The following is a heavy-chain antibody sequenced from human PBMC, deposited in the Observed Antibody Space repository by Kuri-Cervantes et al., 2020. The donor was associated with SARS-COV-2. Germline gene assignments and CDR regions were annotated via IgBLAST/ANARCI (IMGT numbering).Heavy chain of an antibody. Sequence: ESLKISCAASGFTFSDYYMRWIRQAPGKGLEWAGEITHFGSTNYNPSLKSRLTISIDTSKNHFSLSLTSVTAADTAVYYCARGFRSTRYCPNGVCSPTYFDSWGPGTLVTVSS. CDR1: GFTFSDYY. CDR2: ITHFGST. CDR3: ARGFRSTRYCPNGVCSPTYFDS. D-gene: IGHD2-8*01. V-gene: IGHV4-34*08. J-gene: IGHJ4*02.